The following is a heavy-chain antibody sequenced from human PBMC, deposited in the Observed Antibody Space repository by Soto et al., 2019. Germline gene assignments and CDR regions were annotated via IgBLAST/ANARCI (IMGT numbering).Heavy chain of an antibody. D-gene: IGHD3-22*01. J-gene: IGHJ5*02. V-gene: IGHV1-69*13. Sequence: SVKVSCKASGGTFSSYAISWVRQAPGQGLEWMGGIIPIFGTANYAQKFQGRVTITADESTSTAYMELSSLRSEDTAVYYCARDLDYYDSPRFDPWGQGTLVTVSS. CDR2: IIPIFGTA. CDR1: GGTFSSYA. CDR3: ARDLDYYDSPRFDP.